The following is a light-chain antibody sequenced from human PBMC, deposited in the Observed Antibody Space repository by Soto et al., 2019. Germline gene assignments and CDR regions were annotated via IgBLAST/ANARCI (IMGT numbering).Light chain of an antibody. J-gene: IGKJ1*01. Sequence: EIVLTQSPGTLSLSPGERATLSCRASQSVSSGYLAWYQHMPGQAPRLLIYGASSRAPGIPDRFNGRGAGTDFTLTISRLEPDDFAVYYCQQYGSSPTFGQGTKVDIK. V-gene: IGKV3-20*01. CDR1: QSVSSGY. CDR3: QQYGSSPT. CDR2: GAS.